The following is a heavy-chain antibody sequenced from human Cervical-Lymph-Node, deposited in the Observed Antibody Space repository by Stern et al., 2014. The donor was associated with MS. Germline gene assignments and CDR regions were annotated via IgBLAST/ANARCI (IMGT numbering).Heavy chain of an antibody. CDR3: ARRSTLRSTTFDH. D-gene: IGHD1-14*01. CDR1: GGSISSSSYY. V-gene: IGHV4-39*01. J-gene: IGHJ4*02. CDR2: IYYNGNT. Sequence: QVQLQESGPGLVKPSETLSLTCSVSGGSISSSSYYWGWIRQPPGKGPEWIGNIYYNGNTYYNPSLRSRATISIDTSNNQFSLNLSSVTAADTALYYCARRSTLRSTTFDHWGQGTLVIVSA.